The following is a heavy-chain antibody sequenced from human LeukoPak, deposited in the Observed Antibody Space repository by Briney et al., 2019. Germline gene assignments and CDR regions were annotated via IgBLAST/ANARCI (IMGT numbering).Heavy chain of an antibody. Sequence: GGSLRLSCAASGFTFSSYAMSWVRQAPGKGLEWVSAISGSGGSTYYADTVKGRFTITRDNSKNTLYMQMNSLRAEDTAVYYCAKGSVMYYYDSSGYYFDYWGQGTLVTVSS. V-gene: IGHV3-23*01. CDR1: GFTFSSYA. D-gene: IGHD3-22*01. CDR2: ISGSGGST. CDR3: AKGSVMYYYDSSGYYFDY. J-gene: IGHJ4*02.